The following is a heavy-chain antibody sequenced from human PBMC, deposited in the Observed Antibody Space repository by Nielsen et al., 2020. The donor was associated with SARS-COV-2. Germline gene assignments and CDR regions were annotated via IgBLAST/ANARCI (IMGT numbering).Heavy chain of an antibody. CDR2: IYPGDSET. CDR1: GYSFSSYW. D-gene: IGHD3-16*01. Sequence: GESLKISCEASGYSFSSYWIAWVRQRPGKGLEWMGTIYPGDSETKYSPSFQGQVTISADKSLRTAYLQWRTLKASDTGMYYCARRHMIPFGAGTYHFDFWGQGTLVSVSS. V-gene: IGHV5-51*01. J-gene: IGHJ4*02. CDR3: ARRHMIPFGAGTYHFDF.